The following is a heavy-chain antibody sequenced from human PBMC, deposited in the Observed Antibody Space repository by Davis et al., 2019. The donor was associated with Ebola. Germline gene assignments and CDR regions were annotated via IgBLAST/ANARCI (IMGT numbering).Heavy chain of an antibody. J-gene: IGHJ6*04. Sequence: MPSETLSLTCTVPGGSISGYYWSWIRQPPGKGLEWIGEINHSGSTNYNPSLKSRVTISVDTSKNQFSLKLSSVTAAETAVYYCARGDFRDRLWFGEGYYYYGMDVWGKGTTVTVSS. CDR2: INHSGST. CDR3: ARGDFRDRLWFGEGYYYYGMDV. D-gene: IGHD3-10*01. V-gene: IGHV4-34*01. CDR1: GGSISGYY.